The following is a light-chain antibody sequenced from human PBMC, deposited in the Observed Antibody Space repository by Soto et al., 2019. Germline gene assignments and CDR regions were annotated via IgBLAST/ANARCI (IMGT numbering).Light chain of an antibody. Sequence: EIVMTQSPATLSVSPGERATLSCMASRIVSSDFAWYQQKPDQAPRLISYGASTRATGIPARFSGSGSGTEFTLTISSLQSEDFAFYYCQQYNNWPAVFTFGPGTKVDIK. CDR1: RIVSSD. J-gene: IGKJ3*01. V-gene: IGKV3-15*01. CDR2: GAS. CDR3: QQYNNWPAVFT.